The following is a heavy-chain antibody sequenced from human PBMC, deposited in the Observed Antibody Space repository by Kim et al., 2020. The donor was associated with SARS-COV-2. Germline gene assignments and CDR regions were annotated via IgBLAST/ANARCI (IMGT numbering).Heavy chain of an antibody. J-gene: IGHJ6*02. Sequence: GGSLRLSCAASGFTVSSNYMSWVRQAPGKGLEWVSVIYSGGSTYYADSVKGRFTISRDNSKNTLYLQMNSLRAEDTAVYYCAREPYMVQGVTYYYYGMDVWGQGTTVTVSS. V-gene: IGHV3-53*01. CDR1: GFTVSSNY. CDR3: AREPYMVQGVTYYYYGMDV. D-gene: IGHD3-10*01. CDR2: IYSGGST.